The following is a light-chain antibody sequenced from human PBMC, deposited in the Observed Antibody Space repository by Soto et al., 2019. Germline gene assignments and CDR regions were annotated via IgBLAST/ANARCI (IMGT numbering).Light chain of an antibody. CDR3: QQYGSSPWT. V-gene: IGKV3D-20*01. CDR1: QSLSSNY. CDR2: DAS. Sequence: EIVLTQSPATLSLSPGERAALSCGASQSLSSNYPAWYQQKPGLAPRLLIYDASRRATGIPDRFSGSGSGTDFTLTISRLEPEDFAVYYCQQYGSSPWTFGQGTKVEIK. J-gene: IGKJ1*01.